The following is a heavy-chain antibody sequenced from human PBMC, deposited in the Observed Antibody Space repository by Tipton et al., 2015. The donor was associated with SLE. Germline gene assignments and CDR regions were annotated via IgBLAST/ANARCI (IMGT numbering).Heavy chain of an antibody. Sequence: LVKPTQTLSLTCTVSSASISTSGYYWSWIRQDPGKGLEWIGYRYYSGTPYYNPSLKSRVTISLDTSNNQFSLNLSSVTAADTAVYYCAREGSSGHFDSWGQGTLVSVSS. J-gene: IGHJ4*02. D-gene: IGHD6-6*01. CDR2: RYYSGTP. CDR1: SASISTSGYY. V-gene: IGHV4-31*03. CDR3: AREGSSGHFDS.